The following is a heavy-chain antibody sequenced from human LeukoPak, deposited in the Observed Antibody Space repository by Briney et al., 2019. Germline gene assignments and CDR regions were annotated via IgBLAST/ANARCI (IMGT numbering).Heavy chain of an antibody. D-gene: IGHD6-25*01. CDR2: IYYSGST. V-gene: IGHV4-59*01. CDR1: GGSISGYY. CDR3: ARGGSADAFDI. Sequence: SETLSLTCTVSGGSISGYYWSWIRQPPGKGLEWIGYIYYSGSTNYNPSLKSRVTISVDTSKNQFSLKLSSVTAADTAVYYCARGGSADAFDIWGQGTMVTVSS. J-gene: IGHJ3*02.